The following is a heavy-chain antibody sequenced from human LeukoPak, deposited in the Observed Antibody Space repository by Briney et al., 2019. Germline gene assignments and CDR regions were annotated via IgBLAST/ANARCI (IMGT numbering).Heavy chain of an antibody. CDR1: GGSISSSSES. Sequence: SETLSLTCTVSGGSISSSSESWSWIRQPAWTELEWIGRIFTSGSTNYRPSLRSRAIISLDTSKNQFSLKLTSVTAADTAVYYCAGDRVTVGFDPWGQGTLVTVSS. CDR2: IFTSGST. V-gene: IGHV4-61*02. J-gene: IGHJ5*02. CDR3: AGDRVTVGFDP. D-gene: IGHD4-23*01.